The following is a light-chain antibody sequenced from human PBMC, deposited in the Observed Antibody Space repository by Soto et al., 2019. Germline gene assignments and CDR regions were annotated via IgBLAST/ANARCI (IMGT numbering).Light chain of an antibody. J-gene: IGLJ2*01. V-gene: IGLV2-11*01. CDR3: CSYAGTYTPVV. CDR1: SSDVGGYDY. CDR2: EVI. Sequence: QSAPTQPRSVSGSPGQSVTISCTGTSSDVGGYDYVSWYQQSPGKAPKLIIYEVIERPSGVPDRFSGPKSGNTASLTISGLQGEDEADYYCCSYAGTYTPVVFGGGTKLTVL.